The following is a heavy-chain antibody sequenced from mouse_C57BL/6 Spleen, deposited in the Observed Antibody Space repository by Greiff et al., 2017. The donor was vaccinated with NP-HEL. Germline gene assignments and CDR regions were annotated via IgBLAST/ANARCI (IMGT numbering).Heavy chain of an antibody. Sequence: QVQLQQSGAELVKPGASVKISCKASGYAFSSYWMNWVKQRPGKGLEWIGKIYPGDGDTNYNGKFKGKATLTADKSSSTAYMQLSSLTSEDSAVYFGARSEATVWFDYWGQGTTLTVSS. CDR3: ARSEATVWFDY. D-gene: IGHD1-1*01. J-gene: IGHJ2*01. CDR1: GYAFSSYW. CDR2: IYPGDGDT. V-gene: IGHV1-80*01.